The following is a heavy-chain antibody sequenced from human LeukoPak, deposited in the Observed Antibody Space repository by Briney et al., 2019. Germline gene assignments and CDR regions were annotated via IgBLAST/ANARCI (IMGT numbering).Heavy chain of an antibody. CDR3: ARDGWYYYDSSGYFSY. J-gene: IGHJ4*02. CDR1: GGSISSSSYY. Sequence: PSETLSLTCTVSGGSISSSSYYWGWIRQPPGKGLEWIGSIYYSGSTYYNPSLKSRVTISVDTSKNQFSLKLSSVTAADTAVYYCARDGWYYYDSSGYFSYWGQGTLVTVSS. V-gene: IGHV4-39*07. CDR2: IYYSGST. D-gene: IGHD3-22*01.